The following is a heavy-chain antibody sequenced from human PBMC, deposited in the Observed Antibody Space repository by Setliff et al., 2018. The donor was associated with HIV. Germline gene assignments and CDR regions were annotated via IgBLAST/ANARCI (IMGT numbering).Heavy chain of an antibody. CDR3: ARFSSTGWRRAFDV. V-gene: IGHV4-34*01. J-gene: IGHJ3*01. D-gene: IGHD6-19*01. CDR1: GGAFNDFY. CDR2: IDHSGST. Sequence: ASETLSLTCAVYGGAFNDFYWGWIRQPPGKGLKWIGEIDHSGSTNNNPSLKSRLTISVDTSKKQFSLRLTSLTAADTAVYFCARFSSTGWRRAFDVWGQGTKVTVSS.